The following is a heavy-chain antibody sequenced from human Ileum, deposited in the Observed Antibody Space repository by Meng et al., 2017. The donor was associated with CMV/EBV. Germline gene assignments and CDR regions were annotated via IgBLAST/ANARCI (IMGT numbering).Heavy chain of an antibody. CDR1: GYSFGSYG. D-gene: IGHD4-17*01. CDR2: ISAENGNT. V-gene: IGHV1-18*01. J-gene: IGHJ4*02. Sequence: KDSGYSFGSYGITWVRQAPGQGLEWMGWISAENGNTDYARKFQDRITVTTDTSTNIAYMELRSLRSDDSAVYFCARAGAAVTTHFDLWGQGTLVTVSS. CDR3: ARAGAAVTTHFDL.